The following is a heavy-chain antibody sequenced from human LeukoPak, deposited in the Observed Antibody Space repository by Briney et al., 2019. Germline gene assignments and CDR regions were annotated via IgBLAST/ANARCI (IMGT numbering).Heavy chain of an antibody. CDR3: ARGEVWFGDLVSFDY. D-gene: IGHD3-10*01. Sequence: SETLSLTCTVSGGSISSYYWSWIRQPPGKGLEWIGNIYYSGSTNYNPSLKSRVTISVDTSKNQFSLKLSSVTAADTAVYYCARGEVWFGDLVSFDYWGQGTLVTVSS. V-gene: IGHV4-59*12. J-gene: IGHJ4*02. CDR2: IYYSGST. CDR1: GGSISSYY.